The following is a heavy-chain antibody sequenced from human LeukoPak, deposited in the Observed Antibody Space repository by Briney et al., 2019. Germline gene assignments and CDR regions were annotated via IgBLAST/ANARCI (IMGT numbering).Heavy chain of an antibody. Sequence: GGSLRLSCAASGFTFSSYWMSWVRQAPGRGLEWVANIKQDGSEKYYVDSVKGRFTISRDNTKNSLYLQMNSLRAEDTAVYYCAKIAQEPYYDILTGYYDLDYWGQGTLVTVSS. V-gene: IGHV3-7*01. J-gene: IGHJ4*02. CDR3: AKIAQEPYYDILTGYYDLDY. CDR2: IKQDGSEK. D-gene: IGHD3-9*01. CDR1: GFTFSSYW.